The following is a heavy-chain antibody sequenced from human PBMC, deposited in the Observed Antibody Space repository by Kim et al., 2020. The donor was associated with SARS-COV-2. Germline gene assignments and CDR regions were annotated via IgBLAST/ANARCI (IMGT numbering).Heavy chain of an antibody. D-gene: IGHD2-2*02. Sequence: SVKVSCKASGGTFSSYAISWVRQAPGQGLEWMGRIIPILGIANYAQKFQGRVTITADKSTSTAYMELSSLRSEDTAVYYCAGRGVVVPAAITENWYFDLWGRGTLVTVSS. CDR2: IIPILGIA. CDR3: AGRGVVVPAAITENWYFDL. CDR1: GGTFSSYA. J-gene: IGHJ2*01. V-gene: IGHV1-69*04.